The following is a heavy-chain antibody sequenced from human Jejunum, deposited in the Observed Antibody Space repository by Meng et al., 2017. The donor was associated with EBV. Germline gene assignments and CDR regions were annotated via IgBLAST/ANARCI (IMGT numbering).Heavy chain of an antibody. CDR1: GGSISTDNW. D-gene: IGHD5-24*01. CDR3: ARDRGVEDY. CDR2: IHHSGST. J-gene: IGHJ4*02. V-gene: IGHV4-4*02. Sequence: PQQGAVPGVETPSTTFSTSFAACGGSISTDNWWSWVRQPPGKGLEYIGEIHHSGSTKYNPSLKSRVTISVDKSNNHFSLKLSSVTAADTAVYYCARDRGVEDYWGQGTLVTVSS.